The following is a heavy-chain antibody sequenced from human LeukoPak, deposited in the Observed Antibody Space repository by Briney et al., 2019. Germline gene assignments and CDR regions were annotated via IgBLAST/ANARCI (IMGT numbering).Heavy chain of an antibody. CDR2: IYTSGSI. J-gene: IGHJ4*02. D-gene: IGHD3-22*01. CDR1: GGSISSYY. CDR3: ARDPPGYYDSSGYYFDY. Sequence: SETLSLTCTVSGGSISSYYWSWIRQPAGKGLEWIGRIYTSGSINYNPSLKSRVTMSVDTSKNQFSLKLSSVTAADTAVYYCARDPPGYYDSSGYYFDYWGQGTLVTVSS. V-gene: IGHV4-4*07.